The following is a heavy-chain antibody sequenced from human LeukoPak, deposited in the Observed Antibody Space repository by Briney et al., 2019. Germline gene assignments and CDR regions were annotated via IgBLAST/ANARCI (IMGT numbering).Heavy chain of an antibody. CDR2: CYCSGST. CDR1: GGSISSRSYY. CDR3: ARTVRGYDFWSGRSGTNFDY. J-gene: IGHJ4*02. V-gene: IGHV4-39*01. Sequence: SETLSLTCTVSGGSISSRSYYGGRISQPPGKGLEWFGWCYCSGSTYYNPSLKSRVTISVDTSKNQFSLKLSSVTAADTAVYYCARTVRGYDFWSGRSGTNFDYWGQGTLVTVSS. D-gene: IGHD3-3*01.